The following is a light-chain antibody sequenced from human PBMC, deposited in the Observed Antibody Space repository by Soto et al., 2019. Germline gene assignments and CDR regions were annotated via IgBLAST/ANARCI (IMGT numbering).Light chain of an antibody. Sequence: EIVMTQSPATLSVSPGERATLSCRASQSVSSNLAWYQHKPGQAPRLLIYGAPSRATGIPARFIGSGSGTEFPLTISSLQSEDFAVYYCQQYNNWPPWTFGQGTKVEI. CDR2: GAP. CDR3: QQYNNWPPWT. J-gene: IGKJ1*01. CDR1: QSVSSN. V-gene: IGKV3-15*01.